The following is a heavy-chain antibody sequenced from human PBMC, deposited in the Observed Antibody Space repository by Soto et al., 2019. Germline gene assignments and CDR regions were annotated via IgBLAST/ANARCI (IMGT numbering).Heavy chain of an antibody. Sequence: ASVKVSCKASGDTFTSYYMHWVRQAPGQGLEWMGIINPSGGSTSYAQKFQGRVTMTRDTSTSTVYMELSSLRSEDTAVYYCARDHTDSIGFGSIVGVVSDIWGQGTMVTVSS. J-gene: IGHJ3*02. D-gene: IGHD3-22*01. CDR1: GDTFTSYY. CDR3: ARDHTDSIGFGSIVGVVSDI. CDR2: INPSGGST. V-gene: IGHV1-46*01.